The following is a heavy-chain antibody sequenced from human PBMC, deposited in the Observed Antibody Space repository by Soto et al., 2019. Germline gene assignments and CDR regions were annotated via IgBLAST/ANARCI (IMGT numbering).Heavy chain of an antibody. CDR1: GFTFSSYA. J-gene: IGHJ4*02. V-gene: IGHV3-23*01. D-gene: IGHD6-19*01. Sequence: PGASLRLSCAASGFTFSSYAMSWVRQAPGKGLEWVSAISGSGGSTYYADSVKGRFTISRDNSKNTLYLQMNSLRAEDTAVYYCAKTRNEDIAYSSGWYRSALDYWGQGTLVTVSS. CDR3: AKTRNEDIAYSSGWYRSALDY. CDR2: ISGSGGST.